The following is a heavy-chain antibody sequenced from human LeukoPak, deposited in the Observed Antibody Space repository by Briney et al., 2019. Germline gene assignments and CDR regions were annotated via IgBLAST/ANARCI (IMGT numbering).Heavy chain of an antibody. CDR1: GFTFSTFG. J-gene: IGHJ4*02. D-gene: IGHD6-19*01. CDR3: VRYLSGWYYFDW. CDR2: IPASGGNT. V-gene: IGHV3-23*01. Sequence: GGSLRLSCAASGFTFSTFGMRWVRQAPGKGLEWVSTIPASGGNTYYADSVRGRFTISRDNSKNTLYLQINSLTAEDTAIYYCVRYLSGWYYFDWWGQGTLVTVSS.